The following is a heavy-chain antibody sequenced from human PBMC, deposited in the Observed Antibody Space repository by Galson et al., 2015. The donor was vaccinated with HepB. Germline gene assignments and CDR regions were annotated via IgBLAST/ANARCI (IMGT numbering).Heavy chain of an antibody. D-gene: IGHD3-22*01. V-gene: IGHV1-18*01. CDR3: ARERVLGSRYMDV. CDR1: GYTFTSYG. Sequence: QSGAEVKKPGESLRISCKGSGYTFTSYGISWVRQAPGQGLEWMGWISAYNGNTNYARKLQGRVTMTTDTSTSTAYMELRSLRSDDTAVYYCARERVLGSRYMDVWGKGTTVTVSS. CDR2: ISAYNGNT. J-gene: IGHJ6*03.